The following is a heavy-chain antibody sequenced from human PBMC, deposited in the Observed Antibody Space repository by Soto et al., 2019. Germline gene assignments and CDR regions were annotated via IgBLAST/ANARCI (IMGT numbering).Heavy chain of an antibody. CDR2: IDGSSGRI. CDR3: ARAAPGGRADY. V-gene: IGHV3-48*02. CDR1: GFTFSTYS. Sequence: EVQLVESGGALIQPGGALRLSCAASGFTFSTYSFMWVRQTPGKGLAGVSYIDGSSGRIYYADSVRGRFTMSRDIAGGSLYLQMNSLRDEDTAVYYCARAAPGGRADYWGQGTLVTVSS. D-gene: IGHD2-15*01. J-gene: IGHJ4*02.